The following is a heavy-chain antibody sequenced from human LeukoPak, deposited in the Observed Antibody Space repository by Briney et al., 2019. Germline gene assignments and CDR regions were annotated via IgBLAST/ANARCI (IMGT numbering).Heavy chain of an antibody. CDR2: IRYDGSNE. D-gene: IGHD2-8*01. CDR1: GFTFSNYG. J-gene: IGHJ4*02. V-gene: IGHV3-33*01. Sequence: PGGSLRLSCAASGFTFSNYGMHWVRQAPGKGLEWVAVIRYDGSNEYYADSVKRRFTISRDNSKNTLYLQMNSLRAEDTAVYFCARGSYCANGVCYARPLDYWGQGTLVTVSS. CDR3: ARGSYCANGVCYARPLDY.